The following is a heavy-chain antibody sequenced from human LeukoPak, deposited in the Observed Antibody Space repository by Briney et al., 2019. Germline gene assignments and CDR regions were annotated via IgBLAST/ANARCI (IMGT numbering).Heavy chain of an antibody. J-gene: IGHJ4*02. D-gene: IGHD3-10*01. CDR3: ARVLRITMVRGADTFDY. V-gene: IGHV1-2*06. CDR2: TNPNSGGT. Sequence: GASVKVSCKASGYTFTGYYMHWVRQAPGQGLEWMGRTNPNSGGTNYAQKFQGRVTMTRDTSISTAYMELSRLRSDDTAVYYCARVLRITMVRGADTFDYWGQGTLVTVSS. CDR1: GYTFTGYY.